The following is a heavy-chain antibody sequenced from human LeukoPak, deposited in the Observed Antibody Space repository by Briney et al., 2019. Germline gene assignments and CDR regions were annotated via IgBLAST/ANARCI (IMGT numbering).Heavy chain of an antibody. CDR3: ARATTRWSDRWFGELSTYYDSSGDFDY. Sequence: ASVKVSCKASGYTFTSYDINWVRQATGQGLEWMGWMNPNSGNTGYAQKFQGRVTMTRNTSISTAYMELSSLRSEDTAVYYCARATTRWSDRWFGELSTYYDSSGDFDYWGQGTLVTVSS. D-gene: IGHD3-22*01. CDR2: MNPNSGNT. V-gene: IGHV1-8*01. J-gene: IGHJ4*02. CDR1: GYTFTSYD.